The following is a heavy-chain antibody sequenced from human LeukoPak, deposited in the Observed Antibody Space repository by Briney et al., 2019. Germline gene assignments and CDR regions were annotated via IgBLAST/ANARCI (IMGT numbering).Heavy chain of an antibody. D-gene: IGHD3-3*01. J-gene: IGHJ3*02. Sequence: ASVKVSCKASGYTFTSYGISWVRQAPGQGLEWMGWIRAYNGNTNYAQKLQGRVTMTTDTSTSTAYMELRSLRSDDTAVYYCARDQTEWLLFGLLQETDAFDIWGQGTMVTVSS. CDR2: IRAYNGNT. CDR1: GYTFTSYG. V-gene: IGHV1-18*01. CDR3: ARDQTEWLLFGLLQETDAFDI.